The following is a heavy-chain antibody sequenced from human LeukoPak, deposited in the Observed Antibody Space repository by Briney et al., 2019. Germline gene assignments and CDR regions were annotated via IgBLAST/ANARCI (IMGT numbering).Heavy chain of an antibody. V-gene: IGHV4-34*01. J-gene: IGHJ6*02. CDR1: GGSFSGYY. CDR3: ARDLGIAVAASYYYYYGMDV. D-gene: IGHD6-19*01. Sequence: SETLSLTCAVYGGSFSGYYWSWIRQPPGKGLEWIGEINHSGSTNYNPSLKSRVTMSVDTSKNQFSLKLSSVTAVDTAVYYCARDLGIAVAASYYYYYGMDVWGQGTTVTVSS. CDR2: INHSGST.